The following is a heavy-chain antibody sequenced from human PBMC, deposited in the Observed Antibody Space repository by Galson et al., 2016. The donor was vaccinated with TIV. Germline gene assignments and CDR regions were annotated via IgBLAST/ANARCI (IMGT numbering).Heavy chain of an antibody. CDR2: MYVPGSS. V-gene: IGHV4-4*07. CDR3: ARDYWVTYTDRPFFDF. CDR1: GASISDYF. D-gene: IGHD2-21*02. Sequence: SETLSLTCTVSGASISDYFWSWIRQSAGKGLEWAGRMYVPGSSSYNPSLESRVTMSADTSKNQFSLELSSVTAADTAVYYCARDYWVTYTDRPFFDFWGQGILVTVSS. J-gene: IGHJ4*02.